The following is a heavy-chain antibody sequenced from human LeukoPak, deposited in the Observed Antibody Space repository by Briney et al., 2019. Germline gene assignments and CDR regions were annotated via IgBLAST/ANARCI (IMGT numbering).Heavy chain of an antibody. CDR2: INPSGGST. J-gene: IGHJ3*02. CDR3: ARGPPRYDILTGYYSGAAFDI. CDR1: GGTFSSYA. Sequence: ASVKVSCKASGGTFSSYAISWVRQAPGQGLEWMGIINPSGGSTSYAQKFQGRVTMTRDTSTSTVYMELSSLRSEDTAVYYCARGPPRYDILTGYYSGAAFDIWGQGTMVTVSS. V-gene: IGHV1-46*01. D-gene: IGHD3-9*01.